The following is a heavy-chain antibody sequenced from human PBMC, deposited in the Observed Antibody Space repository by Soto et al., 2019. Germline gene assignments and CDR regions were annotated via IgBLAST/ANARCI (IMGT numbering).Heavy chain of an antibody. CDR3: AREGGPYYFASGTYYNARRAFDI. V-gene: IGHV4-4*02. CDR2: IYHSGTT. Sequence: LSLTCAVSGGSISGSNWWTWVRQPPGKGLQWIGEIYHSGTTNYNPSLKSRVTISVDESKNQFSLKLSSVTAADTAVYYCAREGGPYYFASGTYYNARRAFDIWGQGTMVTVS. D-gene: IGHD3-10*01. CDR1: GGSISGSNW. J-gene: IGHJ3*02.